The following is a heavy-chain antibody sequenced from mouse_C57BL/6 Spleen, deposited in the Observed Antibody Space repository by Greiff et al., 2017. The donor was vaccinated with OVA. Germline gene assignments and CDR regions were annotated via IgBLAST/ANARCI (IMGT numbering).Heavy chain of an antibody. Sequence: QVQLQQPGTELVKPGASVKLSCKASGYTFTSYWMHWVKQRPGQGLEWIGNLNPSNGGTTYNEKFKSKATLTVDQSSSTAYMQLSSLTSEDSAVYYCARSPDSNPWYFDVWGTGTTVTVSS. CDR1: GYTFTSYW. CDR3: ARSPDSNPWYFDV. D-gene: IGHD2-5*01. V-gene: IGHV1-53*01. J-gene: IGHJ1*03. CDR2: LNPSNGGT.